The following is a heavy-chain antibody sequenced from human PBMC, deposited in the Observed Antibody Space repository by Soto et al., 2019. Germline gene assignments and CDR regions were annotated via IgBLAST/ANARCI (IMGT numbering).Heavy chain of an antibody. D-gene: IGHD6-6*01. J-gene: IGHJ3*02. V-gene: IGHV1-2*02. CDR1: VCTISGDP. Sequence: ASVKLYCKSAVCTISGDPISWVRQTPRQGLEWMGRITPNSGGTNYAQKFQGRVTMTGDTSISTAYMELSRLRSDDTAVYYCATSVHGAFDIWAQGTMVTVSS. CDR3: ATSVHGAFDI. CDR2: ITPNSGGT.